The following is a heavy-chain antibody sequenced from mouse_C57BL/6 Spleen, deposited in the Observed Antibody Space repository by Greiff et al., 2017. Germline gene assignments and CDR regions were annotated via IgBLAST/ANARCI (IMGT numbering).Heavy chain of an antibody. D-gene: IGHD3-1*01. CDR3: ARHGSSGAMDY. CDR2: ISNLTYST. Sequence: EVHLVESGGGLVQPGGSLKLSCAASGFTFSDYGMAWVRQAPRKGLEWVAFISNLTYSTYYADTVTGRFTLSRENAKNTLYLEMSGLGSEDTAMYYCARHGSSGAMDYWGQGTSVTVSS. V-gene: IGHV5-15*01. J-gene: IGHJ4*01. CDR1: GFTFSDYG.